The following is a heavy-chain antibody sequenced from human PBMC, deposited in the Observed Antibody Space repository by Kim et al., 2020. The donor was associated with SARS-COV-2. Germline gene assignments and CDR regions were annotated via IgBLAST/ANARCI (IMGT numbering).Heavy chain of an antibody. Sequence: SETLSLTCTVSGGSISSYYWSWIRQPPGKGLEWIGYIYYSGSTNYNPSLKSRVTISVDTSKNQFSLKLSSVTAADTAVYYCARAADPWQWLVFDYWGQGTLVTVSS. CDR3: ARAADPWQWLVFDY. V-gene: IGHV4-59*13. CDR1: GGSISSYY. D-gene: IGHD6-19*01. CDR2: IYYSGST. J-gene: IGHJ4*02.